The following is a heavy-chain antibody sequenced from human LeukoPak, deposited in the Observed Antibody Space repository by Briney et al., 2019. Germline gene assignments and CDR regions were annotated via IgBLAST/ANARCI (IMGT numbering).Heavy chain of an antibody. J-gene: IGHJ4*02. CDR1: GFSFSTYE. CDR2: ISSSGSSI. V-gene: IGHV3-48*03. D-gene: IGHD3-9*01. CDR3: ARTLTFDY. Sequence: GGSLRLSCAASGFSFSTYEMNWVRQAPGKGLEWVSFISSSGSSIHYADSVKGRFTISKDNAKNLLYLQMNSLRAEDTAVYYCARTLTFDYWGQGTLVTVSS.